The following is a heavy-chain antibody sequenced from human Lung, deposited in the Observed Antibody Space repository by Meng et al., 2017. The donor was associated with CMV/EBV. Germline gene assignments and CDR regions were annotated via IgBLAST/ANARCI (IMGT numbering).Heavy chain of an antibody. D-gene: IGHD5-24*01. CDR2: IYTSGST. Sequence: HLQEAGPGLVRPSEIRSLTSTVSGGSISSYYLSWIRQPAGKGLEWIGRIYTSGSTNYNPSLNSRATMSVDTSKNQFSLKLSSVTAADTAVYYCARGSRDEAFQHWGQGTLVTVSS. J-gene: IGHJ1*01. CDR1: GGSISSYY. V-gene: IGHV4-4*07. CDR3: ARGSRDEAFQH.